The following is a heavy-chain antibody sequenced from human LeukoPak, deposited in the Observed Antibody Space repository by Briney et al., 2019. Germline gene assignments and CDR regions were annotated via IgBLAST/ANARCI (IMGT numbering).Heavy chain of an antibody. CDR2: ISSSDSST. Sequence: GGSLRLSCAASGFIFSSYEMNWVRQAPGKGLEWVSYISSSDSSTYYADSVRGRFTISRDNAKNSLYLQMNSLRAEDTAVYYCAKDTYSSGIPFDYWGQGTLVTVSS. V-gene: IGHV3-48*03. CDR3: AKDTYSSGIPFDY. CDR1: GFIFSSYE. D-gene: IGHD6-19*01. J-gene: IGHJ4*02.